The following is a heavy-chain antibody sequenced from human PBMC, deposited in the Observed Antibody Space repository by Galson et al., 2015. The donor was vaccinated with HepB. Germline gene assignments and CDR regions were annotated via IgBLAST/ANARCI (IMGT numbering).Heavy chain of an antibody. D-gene: IGHD3-22*01. CDR3: ARHHYYDSSGWSYGMDV. CDR2: IDPSDSYT. Sequence: QSGAEVKKPGESLRISCKGSGYSFTSYWISWVRQMPGKGLEWMGRIDPSDSYTNYSPSFQGHVTISADKSISTAYLQWSSLKASDTAMYYCARHHYYDSSGWSYGMDVWGQGTTVTVSS. V-gene: IGHV5-10-1*01. J-gene: IGHJ6*02. CDR1: GYSFTSYW.